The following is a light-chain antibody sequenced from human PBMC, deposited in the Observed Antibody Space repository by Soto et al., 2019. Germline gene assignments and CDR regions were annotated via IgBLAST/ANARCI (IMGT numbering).Light chain of an antibody. CDR2: DAS. CDR1: QSVYTY. V-gene: IGKV3-11*01. J-gene: IGKJ1*01. Sequence: EVVLTQSPSTVSFSPGERATLSCRASQSVYTYLAWYQHKPGQAPRLLIFDASKRATGIPARFSGSGSGTDFTLTISSLEPEDVAIYYCQQRSNWPPVTFGQGTKVDIK. CDR3: QQRSNWPPVT.